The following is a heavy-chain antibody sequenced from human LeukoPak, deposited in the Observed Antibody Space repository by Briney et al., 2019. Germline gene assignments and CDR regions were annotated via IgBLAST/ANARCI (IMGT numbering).Heavy chain of an antibody. J-gene: IGHJ4*02. CDR1: GFTFSSSG. V-gene: IGHV3-33*01. Sequence: PGGSLRLSCAASGFTFSSSGMHWVRQAPGKGLEWVAVIWYDGTDKYYADSVKGRFTISRDNSKNTLYLQMNSRRDEGTAMYYCARDARETVMLTADCWGQGTLVTVSS. CDR3: ARDARETVMLTADC. D-gene: IGHD3-16*01. CDR2: IWYDGTDK.